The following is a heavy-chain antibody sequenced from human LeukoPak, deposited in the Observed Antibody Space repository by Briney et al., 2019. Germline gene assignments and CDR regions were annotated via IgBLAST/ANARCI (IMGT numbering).Heavy chain of an antibody. D-gene: IGHD6-19*01. CDR1: GDSISRYY. J-gene: IGHJ5*02. CDR3: ARTTPATGWYLYH. V-gene: IGHV4-59*08. Sequence: SETLSLTCTVSGDSISRYYCSWIRQPPGKGLEWIGYVSYSGSTNYNPSLKSRVTISVDTSKNQFSLRLNSVTAADTAVYYCARTTPATGWYLYHWGQGTPVTVSS. CDR2: VSYSGST.